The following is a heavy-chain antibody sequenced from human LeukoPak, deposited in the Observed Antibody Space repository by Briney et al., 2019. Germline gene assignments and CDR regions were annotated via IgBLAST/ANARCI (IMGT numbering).Heavy chain of an antibody. CDR3: ARERAASIGTTVFDY. CDR1: GYTFTGYY. CDR2: INPNSGGT. Sequence: ASVKVSCKASGYTFTGYYMHWVRQTPGQGLEWMGWINPNSGGTNYAQKFQGRVTMTRDTSISTAYMELSRLRSDDTAVYYCARERAASIGTTVFDYWGQGTLVTVSS. V-gene: IGHV1-2*02. J-gene: IGHJ4*02. D-gene: IGHD4-17*01.